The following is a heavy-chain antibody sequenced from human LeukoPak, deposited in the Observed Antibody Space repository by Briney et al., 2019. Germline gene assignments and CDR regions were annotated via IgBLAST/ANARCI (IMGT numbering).Heavy chain of an antibody. V-gene: IGHV4-59*08. CDR1: GGSISSYY. CDR2: IYYSGST. D-gene: IGHD5-18*01. J-gene: IGHJ4*02. Sequence: PSETLSLTCTVSGGSISSYYWSWIRQPPGKGLEWIGYIYYSGSTNYNPSLKSRVTISVDTSKNQFSLKLSSVTAADTAVYYCATGTAMVNRFDYWGQGTLVTVSS. CDR3: ATGTAMVNRFDY.